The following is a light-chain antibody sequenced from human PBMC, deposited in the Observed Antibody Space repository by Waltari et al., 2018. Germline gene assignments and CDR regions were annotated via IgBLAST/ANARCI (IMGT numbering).Light chain of an antibody. CDR2: GAS. CDR1: QSVSSNS. J-gene: IGKJ5*01. Sequence: IVLTQSPVSLPLSPGDRATLSCRASQSVSSNSFAWYPQKPGQSPMLLIYGASTRASGIPDRFSASGSGTDFTLTISRVEAEDFAMYYCQQFGRSSIAFGQGTRLDLK. CDR3: QQFGRSSIA. V-gene: IGKV3-20*01.